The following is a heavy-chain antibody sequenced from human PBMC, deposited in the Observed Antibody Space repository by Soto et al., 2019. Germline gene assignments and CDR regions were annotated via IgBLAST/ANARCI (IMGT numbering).Heavy chain of an antibody. J-gene: IGHJ4*02. CDR3: ARDPFRNSSSWLDY. D-gene: IGHD6-13*01. CDR2: IDPSGGST. CDR1: GYTFTGYY. V-gene: IGHV1-46*01. Sequence: ASVKVSCKASGYTFTGYYVHWVRQAPGQGLEWMGWIDPSGGSTSYAQKFQGRVTMTRDTSTSTVYMELSSLRSEDTAVYYCARDPFRNSSSWLDYWGQGTLVTVSS.